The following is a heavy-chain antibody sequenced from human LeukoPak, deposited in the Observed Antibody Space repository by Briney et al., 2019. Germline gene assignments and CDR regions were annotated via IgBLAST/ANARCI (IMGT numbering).Heavy chain of an antibody. Sequence: GESLKISCKGSGDSFNTYWIGWVRQMPGKGLELMGIIYPGDSDTRYSPSFQGQVTISADKSISSAYLQWSSLKASDTAMYYCARLGFTVITWGQGTLVTVSS. J-gene: IGHJ5*02. CDR1: GDSFNTYW. V-gene: IGHV5-51*01. D-gene: IGHD4-23*01. CDR2: IYPGDSDT. CDR3: ARLGFTVIT.